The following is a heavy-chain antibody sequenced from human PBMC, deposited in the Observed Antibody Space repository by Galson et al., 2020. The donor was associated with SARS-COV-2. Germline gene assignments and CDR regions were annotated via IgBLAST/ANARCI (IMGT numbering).Heavy chain of an antibody. CDR2: ISGSGGST. Sequence: GESLKISCAASGFTFSSYAMSWVRQAPGKGLEWVSAISGSGGSTYYADSVKGRFTISRDNSKNTLYLQMNSLRAEDTAVYYCAKSVPRDLYYFDYWGQGTLVTVSS. CDR3: AKSVPRDLYYFDY. CDR1: GFTFSSYA. D-gene: IGHD2-2*01. V-gene: IGHV3-23*01. J-gene: IGHJ4*02.